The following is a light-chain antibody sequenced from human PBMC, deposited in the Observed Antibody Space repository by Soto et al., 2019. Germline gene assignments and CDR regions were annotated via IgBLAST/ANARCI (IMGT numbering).Light chain of an antibody. CDR2: DVS. Sequence: EIVMKQSPATLSVTHGERATLSCRAGQGVTTNFAWYQQKSGQSPRLLIYDVSIRATGVPARFSGTGSETDFTLTISCLQSEDSAVYFCQQDNNWPFSFGQGTRLEIK. V-gene: IGKV3-15*01. CDR3: QQDNNWPFS. CDR1: QGVTTN. J-gene: IGKJ5*01.